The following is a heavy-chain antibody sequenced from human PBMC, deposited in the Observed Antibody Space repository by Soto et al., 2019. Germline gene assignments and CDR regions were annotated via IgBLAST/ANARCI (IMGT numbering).Heavy chain of an antibody. CDR2: IKSKTDGGTT. Sequence: GGSLRLSCAASGFTFSNAWMSWVRQAPGKGLEWVGRIKSKTDGGTTDYAAPVKGRFTISRDDSKNTLYLQMNSLKTEDTAVYYCTTAGLIVDREAYHHDHMAVRARGTTVTVSS. V-gene: IGHV3-15*01. D-gene: IGHD3-22*01. CDR1: GFTFSNAW. J-gene: IGHJ6*03. CDR3: TTAGLIVDREAYHHDHMAV.